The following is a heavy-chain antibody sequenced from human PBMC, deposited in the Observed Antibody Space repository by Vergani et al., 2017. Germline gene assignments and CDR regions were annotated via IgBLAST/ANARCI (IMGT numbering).Heavy chain of an antibody. CDR3: SVTIFGVGTWVFDI. J-gene: IGHJ3*02. V-gene: IGHV3-33*01. D-gene: IGHD3-3*01. CDR1: GFTFSSYG. CDR2: IWYDGSNK. Sequence: QVQLVESGGGVVQPGRSLRLSCAASGFTFSSYGMHWVRQAPGKGLEWVAVIWYDGSNKYYADSVKGRFTISRDNSKNTLYLQMNSLKTEDTAVYYCSVTIFGVGTWVFDIWGQGTMVTVSS.